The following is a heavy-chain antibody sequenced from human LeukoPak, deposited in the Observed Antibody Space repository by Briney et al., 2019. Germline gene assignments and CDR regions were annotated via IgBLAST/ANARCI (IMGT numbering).Heavy chain of an antibody. Sequence: ASVDVSCKPSRYTFTRSYMHWVRQAPGPGLECLGGINPNSGGTNYARKFQGRVTMTRDTSISTAYMELSRLRSDDTAVYYCARDGGGLNDIHADYWGQGTLVTVSS. CDR3: ARDGGGLNDIHADY. CDR2: INPNSGGT. J-gene: IGHJ4*02. V-gene: IGHV1-2*02. D-gene: IGHD3-9*01. CDR1: RYTFTRSY.